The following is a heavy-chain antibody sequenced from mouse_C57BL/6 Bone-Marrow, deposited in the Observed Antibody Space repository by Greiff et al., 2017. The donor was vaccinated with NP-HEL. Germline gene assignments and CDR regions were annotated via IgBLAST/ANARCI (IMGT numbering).Heavy chain of an antibody. J-gene: IGHJ2*01. Sequence: QVQLQQSGAELVRPGTSVKVSCKASGYAFTNYLIEWVKQRPGPGLEWIGVINPGSGGTNYNEKFKGKATLTADKSSSTAYMQLSSLTSEDSAVYFCALYDYDGYFDYWGQGTTLTVSS. CDR2: INPGSGGT. CDR3: ALYDYDGYFDY. D-gene: IGHD2-4*01. CDR1: GYAFTNYL. V-gene: IGHV1-54*01.